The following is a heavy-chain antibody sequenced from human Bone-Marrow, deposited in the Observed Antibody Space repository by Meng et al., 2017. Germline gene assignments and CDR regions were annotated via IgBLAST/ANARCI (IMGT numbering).Heavy chain of an antibody. CDR1: GYTFTGYY. D-gene: IGHD3-10*01. V-gene: IGHV1-46*01. CDR3: ARLDNYYGSGSYYNGDAFDI. J-gene: IGHJ3*02. Sequence: ASVKVSCKASGYTFTGYYMHWVRQAPGQGLEWMGIINPSGGSTSYAQKFQGRVTMTRDTSTSTVYMELSSLRSEDTAVYYCARLDNYYGSGSYYNGDAFDIWGQGTMVTVSS. CDR2: INPSGGST.